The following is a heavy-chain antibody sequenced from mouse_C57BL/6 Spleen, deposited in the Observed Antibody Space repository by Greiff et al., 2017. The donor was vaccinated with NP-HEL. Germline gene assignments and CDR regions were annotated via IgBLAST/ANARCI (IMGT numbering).Heavy chain of an antibody. V-gene: IGHV1-82*01. CDR3: ARDYGSPYWYFDV. J-gene: IGHJ1*03. D-gene: IGHD1-1*01. CDR1: GYAFSSSW. CDR2: IYPGDGDT. Sequence: QVQLQQSGPELVKPGASVKISCKASGYAFSSSWMNWVKQRPGQGLEWIGRIYPGDGDTNYNGKFKGKSTLTADKSSSTAYMQLSSLTSEDSAVYFCARDYGSPYWYFDVWGTGTTVTVSS.